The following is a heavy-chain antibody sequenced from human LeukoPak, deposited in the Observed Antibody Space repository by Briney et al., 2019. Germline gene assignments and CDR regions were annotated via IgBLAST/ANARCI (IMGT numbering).Heavy chain of an antibody. V-gene: IGHV1-46*01. Sequence: GASVKVSCKASGYTFTNYYIHWVRQAPDQGLEWMGIITPSGGSTSYAQKFQGRVTMTRDTSTSTVYMELSSLRSEDTAVYSCARGGTPRGYFDYWGQGTLVTVSS. D-gene: IGHD1-7*01. CDR1: GYTFTNYY. J-gene: IGHJ4*02. CDR3: ARGGTPRGYFDY. CDR2: ITPSGGST.